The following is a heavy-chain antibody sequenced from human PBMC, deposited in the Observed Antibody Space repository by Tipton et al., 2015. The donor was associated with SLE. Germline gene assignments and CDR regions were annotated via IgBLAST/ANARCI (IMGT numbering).Heavy chain of an antibody. J-gene: IGHJ4*02. CDR3: ARVLGGLGLFDY. CDR2: IYSGGST. D-gene: IGHD2-15*01. Sequence: SPRLSCAASGFTVSSNYMSWVRQAPGKGLEWVSVIYSGGSTYYADSVKGRFTISRDNSKNTLYLQMNSLRAEDTAVYYCARVLGGLGLFDYWGQGTLVTVSS. V-gene: IGHV3-53*05. CDR1: GFTVSSNY.